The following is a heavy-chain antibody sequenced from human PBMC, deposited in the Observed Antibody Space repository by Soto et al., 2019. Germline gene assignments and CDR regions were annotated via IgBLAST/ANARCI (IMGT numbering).Heavy chain of an antibody. V-gene: IGHV3-23*01. Sequence: EVQLLESGGGSVQPGGSLRLSCAASGFTFSSYAMSWVRQAPGKGLEWVSTISGSGGGTYYADSVKGRFTISRDNSKNTLYLQMNSLRAEDTAVYYCAKDRGSGSTSWYNGWFDPWGQGTLVTVSS. CDR3: AKDRGSGSTSWYNGWFDP. CDR2: ISGSGGGT. D-gene: IGHD2-2*02. CDR1: GFTFSSYA. J-gene: IGHJ5*02.